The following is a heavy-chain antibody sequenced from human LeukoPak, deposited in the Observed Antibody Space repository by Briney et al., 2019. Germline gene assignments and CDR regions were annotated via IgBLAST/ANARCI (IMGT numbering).Heavy chain of an antibody. D-gene: IGHD3-22*01. CDR1: GGTFSSYA. J-gene: IGHJ4*02. CDR2: IIPIFGTA. CDR3: ARTEVYYDSSGYYYAAFDY. V-gene: IGHV1-69*05. Sequence: GASVKVSCKASGGTFSSYAISWVRQAPGQGLEWMGRIIPIFGTANYAQKFQGRVTITTDESTSTAYMELSSLRSEDTAVYYCARTEVYYDSSGYYYAAFDYWGQGTLVTVSS.